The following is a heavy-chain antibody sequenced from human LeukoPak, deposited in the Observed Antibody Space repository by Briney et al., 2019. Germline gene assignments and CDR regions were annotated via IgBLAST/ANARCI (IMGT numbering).Heavy chain of an antibody. D-gene: IGHD3-16*02. J-gene: IGHJ5*02. CDR3: ARDNYDYVWGSYLLYNWFDP. Sequence: SETLSLTCTVSGGSISSSSYYWGWIRQPPGKGLEWIGSIYYSGSTYYNPSLKSRVTISVDTSKNQFSLKLSSVTAADTAVYYCARDNYDYVWGSYLLYNWFDPWGQGTLVTVSS. CDR1: GGSISSSSYY. V-gene: IGHV4-39*07. CDR2: IYYSGST.